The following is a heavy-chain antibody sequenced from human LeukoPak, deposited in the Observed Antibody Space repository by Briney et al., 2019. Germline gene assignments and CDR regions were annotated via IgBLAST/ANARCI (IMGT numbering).Heavy chain of an antibody. J-gene: IGHJ4*02. D-gene: IGHD3-22*01. CDR1: GYTFTGYY. V-gene: IGHV1-2*02. CDR3: ARAHSYYDSSGYFVY. CDR2: INPNSGGT. Sequence: ASVKVSCKASGYTFTGYYMHWVRQAPGQGLELMGWINPNSGGTNYAQKFQGRVTMTRDTSISTAYMELSRLRSDDTAVYYCARAHSYYDSSGYFVYWGQGTLVTVSS.